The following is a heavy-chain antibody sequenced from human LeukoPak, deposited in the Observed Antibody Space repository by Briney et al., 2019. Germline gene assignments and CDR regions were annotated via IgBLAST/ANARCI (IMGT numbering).Heavy chain of an antibody. D-gene: IGHD3-3*01. CDR1: GGSFSGYY. Sequence: SETLSLTCAVYGGSFSGYYWSWIRQPPGKGLEWIGEINHSGSTNYNPSLKSRVTISVDTSKNQFSLKPSSVTAADTAVYYCARGSSITIFGVVIIGGGYYFDYWGQGTLVTVSS. V-gene: IGHV4-34*01. CDR2: INHSGST. J-gene: IGHJ4*02. CDR3: ARGSSITIFGVVIIGGGYYFDY.